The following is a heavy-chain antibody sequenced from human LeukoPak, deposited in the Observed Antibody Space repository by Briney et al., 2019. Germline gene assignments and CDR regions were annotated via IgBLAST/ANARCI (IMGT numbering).Heavy chain of an antibody. CDR2: INPNSGGT. Sequence: ASVKVSCKASGYTFTGYYMHWVRQAPGQGLEWMGWINPNSGGTNYAQKFQGRVTMTEDTSTDTAYMELSSLRSEDTAVYYCATDSRERVFDPWGQGTLVTVSS. V-gene: IGHV1-2*02. CDR3: ATDSRERVFDP. J-gene: IGHJ5*02. D-gene: IGHD1-26*01. CDR1: GYTFTGYY.